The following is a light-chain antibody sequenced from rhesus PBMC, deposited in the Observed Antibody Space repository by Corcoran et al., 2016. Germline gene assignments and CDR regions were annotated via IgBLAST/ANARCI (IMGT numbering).Light chain of an antibody. Sequence: DLQLTQSPSSLSASVGDRVTIACRTSQGISNNLAWFQQKSGEAPKLLIYDASSLQSNVPSRLSGSGSGTDFTLTISSLPPEDFGIYYCQQRNSYPLTFGGGTKVEIK. V-gene: IGKV1-38*01. J-gene: IGKJ4*01. CDR1: QGISNN. CDR2: DAS. CDR3: QQRNSYPLT.